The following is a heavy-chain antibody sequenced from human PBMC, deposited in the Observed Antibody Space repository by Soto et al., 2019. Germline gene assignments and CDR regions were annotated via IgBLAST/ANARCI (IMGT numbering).Heavy chain of an antibody. CDR1: VASVSNGY. V-gene: IGHV4-59*08. D-gene: IGHD5-12*01. Sequence: SETLSITCNLSVASVSNGYWTWIRQPPGKGLEWIGDLHYSGSTNYNPSLKSRVTISVDTSKKQFSLKLSSVTAADTAVYYCARHGGDGYNFDYYYGMDVWGQGTTVTVSS. CDR2: LHYSGST. CDR3: ARHGGDGYNFDYYYGMDV. J-gene: IGHJ6*02.